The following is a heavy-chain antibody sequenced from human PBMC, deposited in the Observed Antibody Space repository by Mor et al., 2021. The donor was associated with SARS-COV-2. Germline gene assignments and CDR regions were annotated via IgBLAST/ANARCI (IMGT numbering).Heavy chain of an antibody. Sequence: TDGGTTDYAASVKGRFTISRDDSKNTVYLQMNSLKTEDTAVYYCTTDPPNYYDTSGGVRGQGTMVTVSS. D-gene: IGHD3-22*01. V-gene: IGHV3-15*01. J-gene: IGHJ3*01. CDR2: TDGGTT. CDR3: TTDPPNYYDTSGGV.